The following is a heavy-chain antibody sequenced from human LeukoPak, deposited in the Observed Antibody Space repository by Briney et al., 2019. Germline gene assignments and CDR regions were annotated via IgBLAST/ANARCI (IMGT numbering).Heavy chain of an antibody. Sequence: GASVKVSCTASGYTFTGYYMHWVRQAPGQGLEWMGWINPNSGGTNYAQKFQGWVTMTRDTSISTAYMELSRLRSDDTAVYYCARAAVDIPWVYYYGMDVWGQGTTVTVSS. CDR3: ARAAVDIPWVYYYGMDV. CDR1: GYTFTGYY. CDR2: INPNSGGT. V-gene: IGHV1-2*04. J-gene: IGHJ6*02. D-gene: IGHD5-12*01.